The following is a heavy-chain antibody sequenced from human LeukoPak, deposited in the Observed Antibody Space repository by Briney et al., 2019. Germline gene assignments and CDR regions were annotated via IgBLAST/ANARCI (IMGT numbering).Heavy chain of an antibody. CDR2: IGGGGGGT. CDR1: GFTFSSYE. Sequence: PGGSLRLSCGASGFTFSSYEMNWVRQAPGKGLEWVSTIGGGGGGTYYADSVKGRFTISRDTSKNTLFLQMNSLRAEDTAVYYCARNDFGSGWLGDNWGQGTLVTVFS. V-gene: IGHV3-23*01. D-gene: IGHD6-19*01. CDR3: ARNDFGSGWLGDN. J-gene: IGHJ4*02.